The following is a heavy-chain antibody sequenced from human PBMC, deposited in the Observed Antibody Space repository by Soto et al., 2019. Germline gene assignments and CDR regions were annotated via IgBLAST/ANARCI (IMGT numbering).Heavy chain of an antibody. CDR2: IHNTGSP. V-gene: IGHV4-30-4*01. Sequence: TLFLTCTVSGGSISSGDYYWTWIRQPPGKGLEWIAYIHNTGSPYYNLSLKSRLTISLDTSKDQFSLRLSSVTAADTAVYYCARSRHSGSYFFDDWCQGSGVTVAS. J-gene: IGHJ4*02. D-gene: IGHD1-26*01. CDR3: ARSRHSGSYFFDD. CDR1: GGSISSGDYY.